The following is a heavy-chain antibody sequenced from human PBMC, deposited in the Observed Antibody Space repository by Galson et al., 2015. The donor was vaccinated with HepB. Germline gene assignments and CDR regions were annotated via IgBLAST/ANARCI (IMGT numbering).Heavy chain of an antibody. Sequence: SLRLSCAASGFTFSGYSMNWVRQAPGKGLEWVSYISSGSSTIYYADSVKGRFTISRDNAKNSLYLQMNSLRAEDTAVYYCARDGSGNYYKTFDYWGQGTLVTVSS. V-gene: IGHV3-48*01. CDR3: ARDGSGNYYKTFDY. CDR2: ISSGSSTI. J-gene: IGHJ4*02. CDR1: GFTFSGYS. D-gene: IGHD3-10*01.